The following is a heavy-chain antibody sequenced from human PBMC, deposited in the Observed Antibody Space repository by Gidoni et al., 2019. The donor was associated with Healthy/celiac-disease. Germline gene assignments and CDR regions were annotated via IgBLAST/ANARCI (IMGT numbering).Heavy chain of an antibody. D-gene: IGHD6-13*01. Sequence: QVQLQQWGAGLLKPSETLSLTCAVYGGSFSGYYWSWIRQPPGKGLEWIGEINHSGSTNYNPSLKSRVTISVDTSKNQFSLKLSSVTAADTAVYYCARLTWYSSSWYIDYWGQGTLVTVSS. J-gene: IGHJ4*02. CDR3: ARLTWYSSSWYIDY. CDR2: INHSGST. CDR1: GGSFSGYY. V-gene: IGHV4-34*01.